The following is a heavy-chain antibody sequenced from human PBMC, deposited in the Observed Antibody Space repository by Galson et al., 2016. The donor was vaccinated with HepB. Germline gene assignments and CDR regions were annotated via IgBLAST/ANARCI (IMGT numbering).Heavy chain of an antibody. CDR2: ISRSSSYI. V-gene: IGHV3-11*06. CDR3: ARGGRGAYSNTIDS. D-gene: IGHD3-16*01. CDR1: GFTFSDYY. J-gene: IGHJ4*02. Sequence: SLRLSCAASGFTFSDYYMSWVRQAPGKGLEWISYISRSSSYIIYADSVKGRFTISRDAAKNSLYMQTNSLRSEDTAVYYSARGGRGAYSNTIDSWGQGTLVTVSS.